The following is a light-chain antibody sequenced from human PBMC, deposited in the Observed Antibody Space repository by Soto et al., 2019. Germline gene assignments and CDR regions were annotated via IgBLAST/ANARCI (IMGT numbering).Light chain of an antibody. V-gene: IGKV1D-12*01. J-gene: IGKJ3*01. CDR1: QDISTW. CDR3: QQANSFPLS. Sequence: DLQMTQSPSSVSASIGDRVTITCRATQDISTWLAWYQQKPGKAPNLLIYAASSLQSGVPSRFSGSGSGTDFTLTISSLQPEDFATYYCQQANSFPLSFGPGTKVDIK. CDR2: AAS.